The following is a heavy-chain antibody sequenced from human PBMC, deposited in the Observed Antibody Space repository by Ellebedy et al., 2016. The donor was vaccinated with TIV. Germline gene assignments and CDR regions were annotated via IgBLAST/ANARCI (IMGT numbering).Heavy chain of an antibody. D-gene: IGHD6-13*01. Sequence: GGSLRLXXAASGFTFSNYVMNWVRQAPGKGLEWVSVIWYDGSNKYYADSVKGRFTISRDNSKNTLYLQMNSLRAEDTAVYYCARGAGPLPYWGQGTLVTVSS. V-gene: IGHV3-33*08. CDR2: IWYDGSNK. J-gene: IGHJ4*02. CDR3: ARGAGPLPY. CDR1: GFTFSNYV.